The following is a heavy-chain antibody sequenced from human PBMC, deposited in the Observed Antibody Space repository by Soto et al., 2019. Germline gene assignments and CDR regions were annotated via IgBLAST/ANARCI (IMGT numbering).Heavy chain of an antibody. V-gene: IGHV3-23*01. CDR3: AKQICSSTSCYYLEYFQH. Sequence: SLRLSCAASGFTFSSYAMSWVRQAPGKGLEWVSAISGSGGSTYYADSVKGRFTISRDNSKNTLYLQMNSLRAEDTAVYYCAKQICSSTSCYYLEYFQHWGQGTLVTVSS. CDR1: GFTFSSYA. D-gene: IGHD2-2*01. J-gene: IGHJ1*01. CDR2: ISGSGGST.